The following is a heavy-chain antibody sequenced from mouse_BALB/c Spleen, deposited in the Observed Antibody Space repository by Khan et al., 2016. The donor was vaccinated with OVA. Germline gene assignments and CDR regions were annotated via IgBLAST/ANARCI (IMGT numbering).Heavy chain of an antibody. D-gene: IGHD2-14*01. Sequence: QVQLQQSGAELVRPGSSVKISCKASGYAFSNYWMNWVKQRPGQGLEWIGQIYPGDGDTGFNGKFRGKATLTADKSSSTAYMQLSSLTSEDSAVYFCARSGYDYFAYWGQGTLVTVSA. CDR1: GYAFSNYW. CDR2: IYPGDGDT. V-gene: IGHV1-80*01. J-gene: IGHJ3*01. CDR3: ARSGYDYFAY.